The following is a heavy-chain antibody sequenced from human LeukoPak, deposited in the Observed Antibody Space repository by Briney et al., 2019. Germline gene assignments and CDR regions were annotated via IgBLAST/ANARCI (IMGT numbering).Heavy chain of an antibody. J-gene: IGHJ6*03. Sequence: ASVTVSCKASGYTFTGYYMHWVRQAPGQGLEWMGWINPNSGGTNYAQKFQGRVTMTRDTSISTAYMELSRLRSDDTAVYYCARAYYDSSGYYAYYYYMDVWGKGTTVTVSS. D-gene: IGHD3-22*01. CDR1: GYTFTGYY. V-gene: IGHV1-2*02. CDR2: INPNSGGT. CDR3: ARAYYDSSGYYAYYYYMDV.